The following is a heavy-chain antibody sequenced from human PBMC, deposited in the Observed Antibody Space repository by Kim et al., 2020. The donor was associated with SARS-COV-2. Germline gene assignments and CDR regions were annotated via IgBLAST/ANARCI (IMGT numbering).Heavy chain of an antibody. Sequence: GGSLRLSCVASGFSFNIAWMRWVRQAPGKGLEWVGHIKSKNDGGTADYGAPVKGRFTISRDDSRNTVFLRMDGLKDEDTGVYYCTTDHGGNSAWGAYDVWGQGTMVTVSA. D-gene: IGHD7-27*01. CDR1: GFSFNIAW. CDR3: TTDHGGNSAWGAYDV. J-gene: IGHJ3*01. CDR2: IKSKNDGGTA. V-gene: IGHV3-15*01.